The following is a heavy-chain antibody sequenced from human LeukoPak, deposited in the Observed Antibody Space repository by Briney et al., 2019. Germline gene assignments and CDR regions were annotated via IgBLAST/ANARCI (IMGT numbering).Heavy chain of an antibody. J-gene: IGHJ6*04. CDR3: ARECSGGSCYFNYYGMDV. D-gene: IGHD2-15*01. V-gene: IGHV3-48*03. CDR2: ISSSGSTI. Sequence: GGSLRLSCAASGFTFSSYEMNRVRQAPGKGLEWVSYISSSGSTIYYADSVKGRFTISRDNAKNSLYLQMNSLRAEDTAVYYCARECSGGSCYFNYYGMDVWGKGTTVTVSS. CDR1: GFTFSSYE.